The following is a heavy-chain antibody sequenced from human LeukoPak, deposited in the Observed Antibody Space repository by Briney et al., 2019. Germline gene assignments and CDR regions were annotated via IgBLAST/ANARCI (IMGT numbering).Heavy chain of an antibody. CDR1: GYTLTELS. Sequence: GASVKVSCKVSGYTLTELSMHWVRQAPGQGLEWMGIINPSGGSTSYAQKFQGRVTMTRDTSTSTVYMELSSLRSEDTAVYYCASEAATDDSSGYYFDYWGQGTLVTVSS. V-gene: IGHV1-46*01. J-gene: IGHJ4*02. D-gene: IGHD3-22*01. CDR3: ASEAATDDSSGYYFDY. CDR2: INPSGGST.